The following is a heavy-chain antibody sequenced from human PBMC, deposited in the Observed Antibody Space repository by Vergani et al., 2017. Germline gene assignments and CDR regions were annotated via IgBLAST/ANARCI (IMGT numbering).Heavy chain of an antibody. CDR3: ARWRKGYYGSGSYRSYYYYGMDV. CDR2: INHSGST. D-gene: IGHD3-10*01. J-gene: IGHJ6*02. CDR1: GGSISSYY. V-gene: IGHV4-34*01. Sequence: QVQLQESGPGLVKPSETLSLTCTVSGGSISSYYWSWIRQPPGKGLEWIGEINHSGSTNYNPSLKSRVTISVDTSKNQFSLKLSSVTAADTAVYYCARWRKGYYGSGSYRSYYYYGMDVWGQGTTVTVSS.